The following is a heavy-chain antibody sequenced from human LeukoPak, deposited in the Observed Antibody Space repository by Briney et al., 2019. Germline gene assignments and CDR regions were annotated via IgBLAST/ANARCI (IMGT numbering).Heavy chain of an antibody. D-gene: IGHD1-26*01. J-gene: IGHJ4*02. CDR1: GGSISSGNYY. V-gene: IGHV4-61*02. CDR2: IYTSGNT. CDR3: ARATYSGSYSPFDY. Sequence: ASETLSLTCTVSGGSISSGNYYWSWIRQPAGKGLEWIGRIYTSGNTNYSPSLKSRVTISIDTSKNQFSLKLSSVTAADTAVYYCARATYSGSYSPFDYWGQGTLVTVSS.